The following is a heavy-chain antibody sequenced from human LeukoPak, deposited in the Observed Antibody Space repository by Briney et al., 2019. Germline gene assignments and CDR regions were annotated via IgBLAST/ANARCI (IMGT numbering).Heavy chain of an antibody. CDR3: ATLQHDYGGNWGDY. CDR1: GGSISSYY. J-gene: IGHJ4*02. CDR2: IYYSGST. V-gene: IGHV4-59*01. D-gene: IGHD4-23*01. Sequence: PSETLSLTCTVSGGSISSYYWSWIRQPPGKGLEWIGYIYYSGSTNYNPSLKSRVTISVDTSKNQFSLKLSSVTAADTAVYYCATLQHDYGGNWGDYWGQGTLVTVSS.